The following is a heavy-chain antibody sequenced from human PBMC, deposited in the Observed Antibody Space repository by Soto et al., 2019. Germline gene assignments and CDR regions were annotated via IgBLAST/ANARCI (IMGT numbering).Heavy chain of an antibody. CDR1: GYSFTSYW. CDR3: ARSDYYGSGSYPNWFDP. J-gene: IGHJ5*02. V-gene: IGHV5-51*01. CDR2: IYPGDSDT. Sequence: GESLKISCKGSGYSFTSYWIGWVRQMPGKGLEWMGIIYPGDSDTRYSPSFQGQVTISADKSISTAYLQWSSLKASDTAMYYCARSDYYGSGSYPNWFDPWGQGTLVTVSS. D-gene: IGHD3-10*01.